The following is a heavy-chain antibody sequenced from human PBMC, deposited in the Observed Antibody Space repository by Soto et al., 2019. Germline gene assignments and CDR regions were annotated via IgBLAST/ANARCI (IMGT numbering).Heavy chain of an antibody. CDR1: GFTFSSYS. J-gene: IGHJ6*02. V-gene: IGHV3-21*01. CDR3: ARDSYYDANYYGMDV. D-gene: IGHD3-22*01. Sequence: SLRLSCAASGFTFSSYSMNWVRQAPGKGLEWVSSISSSSTYIYYADSVKGRFTISRDNAKNSLYLQMNSLRAEDTAVYYCARDSYYDANYYGMDVWGQGTTVTVSS. CDR2: ISSSSTYI.